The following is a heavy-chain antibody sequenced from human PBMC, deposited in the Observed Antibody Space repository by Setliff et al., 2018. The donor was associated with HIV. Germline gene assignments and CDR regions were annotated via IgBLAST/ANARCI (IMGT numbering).Heavy chain of an antibody. Sequence: ASVKVSCKTSGYAFTDYSIHWVRQAPGQGLEWVGRINPDSRGTNFAQKFQGRITMTSDTSVNTVFIELSRLKSDDTALYYCARDLRNSNTLFGVLNFVFDLWGQGTLVTVSS. CDR2: INPDSRGT. D-gene: IGHD3-3*01. V-gene: IGHV1-2*06. CDR1: GYAFTDYS. CDR3: ARDLRNSNTLFGVLNFVFDL. J-gene: IGHJ4*02.